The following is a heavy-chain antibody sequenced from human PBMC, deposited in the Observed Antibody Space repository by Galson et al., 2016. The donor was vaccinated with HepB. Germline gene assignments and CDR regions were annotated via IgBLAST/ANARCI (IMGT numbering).Heavy chain of an antibody. Sequence: SLRLSCATSGFNFEDYAMHWVRQGPGKGLEWVSSVTWNSGSMGYADSVKGRFTISRDDAKTSLYLQMNSLRPEDTALYYCAKDLSRGSGSYYSRYYYYGVDVWGRGTTVTVSS. CDR2: VTWNSGSM. CDR3: AKDLSRGSGSYYSRYYYYGVDV. CDR1: GFNFEDYA. V-gene: IGHV3-9*01. J-gene: IGHJ6*02. D-gene: IGHD3-10*01.